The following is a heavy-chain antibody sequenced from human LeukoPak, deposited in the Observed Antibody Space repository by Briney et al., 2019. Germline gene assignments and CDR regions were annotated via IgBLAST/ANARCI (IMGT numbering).Heavy chain of an antibody. CDR1: RFTFGDYA. V-gene: IGHV3-49*04. J-gene: IGHJ4*02. D-gene: IGHD3-3*01. Sequence: GRSLRLSCTASRFTFGDYAISWVRQAPGKGLEWVGFIRSKAYGGTTEYAASVKGRFTISRDDSKSIAYLQMNSLKTEDTAVYYCTRAGERNYDFWSGYRDSYFDYWGQGTLVTVSS. CDR3: TRAGERNYDFWSGYRDSYFDY. CDR2: IRSKAYGGTT.